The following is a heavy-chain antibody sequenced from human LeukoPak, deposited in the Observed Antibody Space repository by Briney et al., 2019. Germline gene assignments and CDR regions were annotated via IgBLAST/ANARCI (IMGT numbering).Heavy chain of an antibody. J-gene: IGHJ4*02. CDR1: GFCFSNHY. D-gene: IGHD6-19*01. CDR3: TRVIVAVPGYFDYFDF. CDR2: INEDGSNK. V-gene: IGHV3-7*01. Sequence: QSGGSLRLSCAASGFCFSNHYMRWISQAPGKGMEWVANINEDGSNKWHLGSVKGRFTVSRDNARNALYLQMNSLRVEDTAVYYCTRVIVAVPGYFDYFDFWGQGALVTVSS.